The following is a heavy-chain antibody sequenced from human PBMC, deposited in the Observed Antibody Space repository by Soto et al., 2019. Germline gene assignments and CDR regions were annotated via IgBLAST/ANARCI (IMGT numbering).Heavy chain of an antibody. CDR1: GFTFSSYA. Sequence: ESGGGVVQPGRSLRLSCAASGFTFSSYAMHWVRQAPGKGLEWVAVISYDGSNKYYADSVKGRFTISRDNSKNTLYLQMNSLRAEDTAVYYCAPLGVVVVAATRGRWFDPWGQGTLVTVSS. CDR3: APLGVVVVAATRGRWFDP. V-gene: IGHV3-30-3*01. D-gene: IGHD2-15*01. CDR2: ISYDGSNK. J-gene: IGHJ5*02.